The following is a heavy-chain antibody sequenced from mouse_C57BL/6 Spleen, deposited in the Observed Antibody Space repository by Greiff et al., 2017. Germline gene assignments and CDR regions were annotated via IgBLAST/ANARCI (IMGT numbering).Heavy chain of an antibody. D-gene: IGHD1-1*01. CDR1: GFTFSDYY. Sequence: EVHLVESGGGLVQPGGSLKLSCAASGFTFSDYYMYWVRQTPEKRLEWVAYISNGGGSTYSPDTVKGRFTISRDNAKNTLYLQMSRLKSEDTAMYYCARGYYGRGAMDYWGQGTSVTVSS. J-gene: IGHJ4*01. CDR3: ARGYYGRGAMDY. V-gene: IGHV5-12*01. CDR2: ISNGGGST.